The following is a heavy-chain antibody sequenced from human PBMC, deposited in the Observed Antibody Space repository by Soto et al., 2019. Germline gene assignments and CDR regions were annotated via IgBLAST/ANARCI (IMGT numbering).Heavy chain of an antibody. CDR3: ARLVGYCSSTSCYTSGRYDY. J-gene: IGHJ4*02. Sequence: GGSLRLSCAASGFTSSSYWMSWVRQAPGKGLEWVANIKQDGSEKYYVDSVKGRFTISRDNAKNSLYLQMNSLRAEDTAVYYCARLVGYCSSTSCYTSGRYDYWGQGTLVTVSS. D-gene: IGHD2-2*02. CDR1: GFTSSSYW. CDR2: IKQDGSEK. V-gene: IGHV3-7*01.